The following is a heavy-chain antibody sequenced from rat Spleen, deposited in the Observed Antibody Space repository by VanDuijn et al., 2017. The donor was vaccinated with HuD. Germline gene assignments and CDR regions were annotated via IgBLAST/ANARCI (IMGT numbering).Heavy chain of an antibody. D-gene: IGHD2-7*01. Sequence: EVQLVESDGGLVQPGRSLKLSCVASGFTFNDCYMAWVRQAPTKGLEWVATISYDGSSTYYRDSVKGRFTISRDNAKSTLYLQMDSLRSEDTATYYCVRQGYLRDWHFDFWGPGTMVTVSS. CDR2: ISYDGSST. V-gene: IGHV5-29*01. CDR3: VRQGYLRDWHFDF. CDR1: GFTFNDCY. J-gene: IGHJ1*01.